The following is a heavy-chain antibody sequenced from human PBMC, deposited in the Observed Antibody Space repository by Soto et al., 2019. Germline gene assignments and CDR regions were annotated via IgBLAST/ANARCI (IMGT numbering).Heavy chain of an antibody. CDR3: ARSRANYYDSRGYYYSTFDY. J-gene: IGHJ4*02. D-gene: IGHD3-22*01. CDR1: GGTFSSYA. V-gene: IGHV1-69*12. Sequence: QVQLVQSGAEVKKPGSSVKVSCKTSGGTFSSYAISWVRQAPGQGLEWMGGIIPMFGTANYAQKFQGRVTITADESTSTAYMALSSLRSEDKAVYYCARSRANYYDSRGYYYSTFDYWGQGTLVTVSS. CDR2: IIPMFGTA.